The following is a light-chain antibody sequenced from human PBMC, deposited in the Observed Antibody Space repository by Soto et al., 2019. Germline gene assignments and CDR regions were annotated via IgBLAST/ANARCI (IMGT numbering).Light chain of an antibody. J-gene: IGKJ2*01. V-gene: IGKV1-33*01. CDR1: QNINNY. CDR2: DAS. CDR3: LQDYNYPYT. Sequence: DIQMTQSPSSLSASVGDRVTITCQASQNINNYLNWYQQKPGRAPKLLIYDASNLEAGVPSRFSGSGSGTDFTLTISSLQPEDFATYYCLQDYNYPYTFGQGTKLEIK.